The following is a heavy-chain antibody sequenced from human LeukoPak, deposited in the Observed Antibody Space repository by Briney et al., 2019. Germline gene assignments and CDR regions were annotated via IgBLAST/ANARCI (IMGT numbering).Heavy chain of an antibody. V-gene: IGHV4-34*01. CDR1: GVSFSTYY. J-gene: IGHJ4*02. D-gene: IGHD4-17*01. CDR3: ARQLYGSDY. Sequence: SETLSLTCDVSGVSFSTYYWSWIRQSPEKGLEWIGEVNHSGYTNLNPSLKSRVTISVDTSKNQCSLKLSSVTAADTAVYYCARQLYGSDYWGQGTLVTVSS. CDR2: VNHSGYT.